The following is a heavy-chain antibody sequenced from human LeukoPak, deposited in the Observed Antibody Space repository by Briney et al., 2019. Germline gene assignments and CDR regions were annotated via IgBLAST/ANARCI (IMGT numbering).Heavy chain of an antibody. D-gene: IGHD1-14*01. Sequence: GGSLRLSCAASGFTASSNYMSWVRQAPGKRLEWVSVIYSGGSTYYADSVKGRFTISRDNSKNTLYLQMNSLRAEDTAVYYCARDTGLGTGDLDYWGQGTLVTVSS. V-gene: IGHV3-66*01. CDR3: ARDTGLGTGDLDY. CDR1: GFTASSNY. J-gene: IGHJ4*02. CDR2: IYSGGST.